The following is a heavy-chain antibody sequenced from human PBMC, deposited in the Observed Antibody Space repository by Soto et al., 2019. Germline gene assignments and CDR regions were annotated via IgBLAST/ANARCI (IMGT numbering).Heavy chain of an antibody. V-gene: IGHV5-51*01. J-gene: IGHJ4*02. Sequence: GESLKISCKGSGYSFTSYWIGWVRQMPGKGLEWMGIIYPGDSDTRYSPSFQGQVTISADKSISTAYLQWSSLKASDTAMYYCARVSGSYYDFWSGHYFDYWGQGTLVTVSS. CDR3: ARVSGSYYDFWSGHYFDY. D-gene: IGHD3-3*01. CDR1: GYSFTSYW. CDR2: IYPGDSDT.